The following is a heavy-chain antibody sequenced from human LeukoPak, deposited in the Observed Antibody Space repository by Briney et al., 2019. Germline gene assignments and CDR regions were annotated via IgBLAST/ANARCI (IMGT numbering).Heavy chain of an antibody. CDR3: ARAVGGDGSGSL. D-gene: IGHD3-10*01. V-gene: IGHV4-59*01. Sequence: SEALSLTCTVSGGSISSYYWNWIRQPPGKGLEWIGDIYYTGTTNYNPSLQSRVTISVDTSKTQFSLKLSSVTAADTAVYYCARAVGGDGSGSLWGPGTLVTVSS. J-gene: IGHJ4*02. CDR1: GGSISSYY. CDR2: IYYTGTT.